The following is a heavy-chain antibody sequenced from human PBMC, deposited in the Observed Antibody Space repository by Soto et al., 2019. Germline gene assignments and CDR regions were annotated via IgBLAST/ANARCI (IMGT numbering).Heavy chain of an antibody. Sequence: EVQLVETGGGLIQPGGSLRLSCAASGFTVSSSYMSWVRQAPGKGLEWVSVIYSGGSTYYADSVKGRFTISRDNSKNTLYLQMNSLRAEDTAVYYCARVPNYYYGMDVWGQGTTVTVSS. CDR1: GFTVSSSY. J-gene: IGHJ6*02. CDR2: IYSGGST. CDR3: ARVPNYYYGMDV. V-gene: IGHV3-53*02.